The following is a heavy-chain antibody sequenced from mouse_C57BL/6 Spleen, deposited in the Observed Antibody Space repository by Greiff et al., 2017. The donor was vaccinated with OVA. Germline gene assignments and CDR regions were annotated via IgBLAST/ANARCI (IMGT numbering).Heavy chain of an antibody. D-gene: IGHD2-4*01. CDR2: IWRGGST. CDR3: AKNYDYDKGVDY. Sequence: VHLVESGPGLVQPSQSLSITCTVSGFSLTSYGVHWVRQSPGKGLEWLGVIWRGGSTDYNAAFMSRLSITKDNSKSQVFFKMNSLQADDTAIYYCAKNYDYDKGVDYWGQGTTLTVSS. V-gene: IGHV2-5*01. J-gene: IGHJ2*01. CDR1: GFSLTSYG.